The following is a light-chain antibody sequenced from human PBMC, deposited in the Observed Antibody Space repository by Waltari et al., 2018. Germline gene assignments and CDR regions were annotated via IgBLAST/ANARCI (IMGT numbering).Light chain of an antibody. V-gene: IGKV1-13*02. CDR2: DAS. Sequence: AIQLTQSPSSLSASVGDRVTITCRASQGITTTLAWYQQKAGKPPKLLIYDASTLESGVPSRFSGSGSGTDFTLTINSLQPEDVATYYCQQFNGYPVTLGQGTEIQIK. CDR3: QQFNGYPVT. CDR1: QGITTT. J-gene: IGKJ2*01.